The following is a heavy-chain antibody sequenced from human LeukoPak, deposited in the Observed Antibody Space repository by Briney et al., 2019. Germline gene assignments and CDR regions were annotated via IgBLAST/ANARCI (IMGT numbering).Heavy chain of an antibody. CDR2: INSDGSST. CDR3: VKEAGPYGAFDI. Sequence: GGSLRLSCAASGFTFSSYWMHWVRQAPGKGLVWVSRINSDGSSTSYADSVKGRFTISRDNAKNTLYLQMNSLRAEDTAVYYCVKEAGPYGAFDIWGQGTMVTVSS. V-gene: IGHV3-74*01. D-gene: IGHD4-17*01. CDR1: GFTFSSYW. J-gene: IGHJ3*02.